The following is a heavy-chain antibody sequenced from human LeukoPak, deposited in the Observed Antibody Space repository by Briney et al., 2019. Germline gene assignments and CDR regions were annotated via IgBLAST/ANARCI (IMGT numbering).Heavy chain of an antibody. CDR1: GYTFNRYY. J-gene: IGHJ4*02. V-gene: IGHV1-2*02. CDR3: AREDNWNYDY. CDR2: LNPNCGVT. Sequence: ASVKVSCKASGYTFNRYYMHWVRQAPGHGLEWMGWLNPNCGVTKYAQKFQGRVTMTRDTSISTAYMELSSLRSDDTAVSYCAREDNWNYDYWGQGTLSPSPQ. D-gene: IGHD1-7*01.